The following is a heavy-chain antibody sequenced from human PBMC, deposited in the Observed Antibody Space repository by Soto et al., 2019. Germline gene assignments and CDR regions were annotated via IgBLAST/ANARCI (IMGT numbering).Heavy chain of an antibody. CDR1: GFTFGDYA. D-gene: IGHD5-12*01. J-gene: IGHJ4*02. CDR2: IRSKAYGGTT. CDR3: TSPIEMATSGGDY. Sequence: GVLRLSCTASGFTFGDYAMSWFRQAPGKGLEWVGFIRSKAYGGTTEYAASVKGRFTISRDDSKSIAYLQMNSLKTEDTAVYYCTSPIEMATSGGDYWGQGTLVTVSS. V-gene: IGHV3-49*03.